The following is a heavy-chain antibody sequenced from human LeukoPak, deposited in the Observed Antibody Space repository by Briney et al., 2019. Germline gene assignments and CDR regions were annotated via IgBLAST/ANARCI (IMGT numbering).Heavy chain of an antibody. D-gene: IGHD2-15*01. J-gene: IGHJ3*02. Sequence: GGSLRLSCAASGFTFSSYSMNWVRQAPGKGLEWVSSISSSSSYIYYADSVKGRFTISRDNAKNSLYLQMNSLRAEDTAVYYCARVVAPDDAFDIWGQGTMVTVSS. CDR3: ARVVAPDDAFDI. V-gene: IGHV3-21*01. CDR2: ISSSSSYI. CDR1: GFTFSSYS.